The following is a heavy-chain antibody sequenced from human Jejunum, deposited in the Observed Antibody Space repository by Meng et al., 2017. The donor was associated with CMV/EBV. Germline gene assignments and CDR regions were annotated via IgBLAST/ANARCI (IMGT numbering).Heavy chain of an antibody. D-gene: IGHD6-13*01. CDR3: AHRLRATAGQNWFDP. J-gene: IGHJ5*02. V-gene: IGHV2-5*01. Sequence: SGFSLTTSGVGMGWVRQPPGKALEWLALIYWNDDKRYSPSLKSRLTITKDTSKNQVVLTMTNMDPVDTATYYCAHRLRATAGQNWFDPWGQGTLVTVSS. CDR2: IYWNDDK. CDR1: GFSLTTSGVG.